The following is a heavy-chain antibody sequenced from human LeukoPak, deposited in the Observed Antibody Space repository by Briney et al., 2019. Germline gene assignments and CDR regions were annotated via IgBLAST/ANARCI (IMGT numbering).Heavy chain of an antibody. V-gene: IGHV4-39*07. CDR3: ARGVYVLLWFGESMDV. CDR1: GGSISSSSYY. Sequence: SETLSLTCTVSGGSISSSSYYWGWIRQPPGKGLEWIGSIYYSGSTNYNPSLKSRVTISVDTSKNQFSLKLSSVTAADTAVYYCARGVYVLLWFGESMDVWGKGTTVTISS. J-gene: IGHJ6*04. D-gene: IGHD3-10*01. CDR2: IYYSGST.